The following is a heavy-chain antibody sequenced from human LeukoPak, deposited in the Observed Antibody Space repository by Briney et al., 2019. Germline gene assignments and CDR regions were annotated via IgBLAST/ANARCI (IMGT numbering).Heavy chain of an antibody. CDR2: ISGIGNRT. V-gene: IGHV3-23*01. J-gene: IGHJ6*02. CDR3: ARVPKDYYYGMDV. CDR1: GFTFSIYG. Sequence: GGSLRLSCAASGFTFSIYGLSWVRQAPGRGLEWVSIISGIGNRTFYAESVKGRFTISRDNSKNTLYLQMNSLRAEDTAVYYCARVPKDYYYGMDVWGQGTTVTVSS.